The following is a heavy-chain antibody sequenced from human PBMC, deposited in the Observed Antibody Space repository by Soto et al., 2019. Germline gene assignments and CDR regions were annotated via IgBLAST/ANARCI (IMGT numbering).Heavy chain of an antibody. CDR1: GFTFSSYG. CDR3: ARDLIPVVVAATGETSAFDI. Sequence: GGSQRLSCAASGFTFSSYGMHWVRQAPGKGLEWVAVIWYDGSNKYYADSVKGRFTISRDNSKNTLYLQMNSLRAEDTAVYYCARDLIPVVVAATGETSAFDIWGQGTMVTVSS. V-gene: IGHV3-33*01. J-gene: IGHJ3*02. CDR2: IWYDGSNK. D-gene: IGHD2-15*01.